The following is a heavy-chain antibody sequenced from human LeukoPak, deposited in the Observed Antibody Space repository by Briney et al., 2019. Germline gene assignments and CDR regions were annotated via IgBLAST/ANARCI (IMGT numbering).Heavy chain of an antibody. CDR1: GYIFTTYW. CDR2: IFPGDSDT. V-gene: IGHV5-51*01. J-gene: IGHJ4*02. D-gene: IGHD1/OR15-1a*01. Sequence: SGESLKISCQGSGYIFTTYWIGWVRQLPGKGLEWIGIIFPGDSDTTYSPSLQGQVTISADKSINTAYLQWSSLRASDTAMYYCATSESQTRFDYWGQGTPVTVSS. CDR3: ATSESQTRFDY.